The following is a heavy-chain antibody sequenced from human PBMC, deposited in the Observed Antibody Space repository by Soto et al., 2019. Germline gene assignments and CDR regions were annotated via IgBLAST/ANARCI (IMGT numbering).Heavy chain of an antibody. J-gene: IGHJ4*02. Sequence: QVQLVESGGGVVQPGRSLRLSCAASGFTFSSYGMHWVRQAPGKGLEWGAVISYDGSNKYYADSVKGRFPISRDNSKNTLYLQMNSLRAEDTAVYYCARSPYSVSYLAYFDYWGQGTLVTVSS. CDR1: GFTFSSYG. CDR2: ISYDGSNK. V-gene: IGHV3-30*03. CDR3: ARSPYSVSYLAYFDY. D-gene: IGHD1-26*01.